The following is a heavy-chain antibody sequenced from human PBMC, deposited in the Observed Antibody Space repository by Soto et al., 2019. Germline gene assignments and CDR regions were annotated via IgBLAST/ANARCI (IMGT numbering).Heavy chain of an antibody. Sequence: QVQLVESGGGVVQPGRSLRLSCAASGFTFSSYAMHWVRQAPGKGLGWVAVISYDGSNKYYADSVKGRFTISRDNSKNTLYLQMNSLRAEDTAVYYCASLIAVAGTNWFDPWGQGTLVTVSS. D-gene: IGHD6-19*01. CDR3: ASLIAVAGTNWFDP. J-gene: IGHJ5*02. CDR1: GFTFSSYA. CDR2: ISYDGSNK. V-gene: IGHV3-30-3*01.